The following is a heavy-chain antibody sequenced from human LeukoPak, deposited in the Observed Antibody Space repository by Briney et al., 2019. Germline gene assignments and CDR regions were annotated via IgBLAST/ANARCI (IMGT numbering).Heavy chain of an antibody. D-gene: IGHD2-15*01. J-gene: IGHJ4*02. CDR3: ARGGGPLGYCSGGSRVYY. V-gene: IGHV4-59*08. CDR2: IYYSGST. CDR1: GGSINSYY. Sequence: SETLSLTCTVSGGSINSYYRSWIRQPPGKGLEWIGYIYYSGSTNYNPSLKSRVTISVDMSKNQFSLKLSSVTAADTAVYYCARGGGPLGYCSGGSRVYYWGQGTLVTVSS.